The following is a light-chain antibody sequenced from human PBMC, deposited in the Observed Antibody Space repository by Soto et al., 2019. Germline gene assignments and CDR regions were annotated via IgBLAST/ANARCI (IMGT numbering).Light chain of an antibody. CDR1: QDIRNF. V-gene: IGKV1-27*01. J-gene: IGKJ3*01. Sequence: DIQMTQSPTSLSASVGDRVTITCRASQDIRNFVAWYQQKPGKAPKLLIYAASTLQSGVPSRFSGSGSGTDFTLTSHSLQPEDVATYSCQKYSSVPVFGPGTKVEIK. CDR3: QKYSSVPV. CDR2: AAS.